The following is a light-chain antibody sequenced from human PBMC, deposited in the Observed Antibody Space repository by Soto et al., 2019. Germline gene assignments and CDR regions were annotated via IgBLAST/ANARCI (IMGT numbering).Light chain of an antibody. CDR3: NSYADSNKFV. CDR1: SSDVGGYNY. V-gene: IGLV2-8*01. CDR2: EVS. J-gene: IGLJ1*01. Sequence: QSVLAQPPSASGSPGQSVTISCTGTSSDVGGYNYVSWYQQHPGKAPKLMIYEVSKRPSGVPDRFSGFKSGNTASLTVSGLQAEDEADYYCNSYADSNKFVFGSGTKVTVL.